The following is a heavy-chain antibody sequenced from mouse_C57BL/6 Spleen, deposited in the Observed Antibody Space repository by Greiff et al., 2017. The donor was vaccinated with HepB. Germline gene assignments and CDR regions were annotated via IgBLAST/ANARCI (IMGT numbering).Heavy chain of an antibody. J-gene: IGHJ2*01. V-gene: IGHV1-52*01. CDR1: GYTFTSYW. CDR3: ARAGYSNVFDY. D-gene: IGHD2-5*01. Sequence: QVQLQQPGAELVRPGSSVKLSCKASGYTFTSYWMHWVKQRPIQGLEWIGNIDPSDSETHYNQKFKDKATLTVDKSSSTAYMQLSSLTSEDSAVYYCARAGYSNVFDYWGQGTTLTVSS. CDR2: IDPSDSET.